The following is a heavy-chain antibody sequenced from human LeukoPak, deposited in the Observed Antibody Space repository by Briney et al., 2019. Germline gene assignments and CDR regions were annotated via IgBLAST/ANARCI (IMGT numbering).Heavy chain of an antibody. D-gene: IGHD2-15*01. J-gene: IGHJ3*02. Sequence: ASVKVSCKASGYTFTGHYMHWVRQAPGQGLEWMGWINPNSGDTNYAQKFQGSVTMTRDTSISTAYMELSSLRSDDTAVYYCAGRCSGGSCSGAFDIWGQGTMVTVSS. CDR1: GYTFTGHY. V-gene: IGHV1-2*02. CDR3: AGRCSGGSCSGAFDI. CDR2: INPNSGDT.